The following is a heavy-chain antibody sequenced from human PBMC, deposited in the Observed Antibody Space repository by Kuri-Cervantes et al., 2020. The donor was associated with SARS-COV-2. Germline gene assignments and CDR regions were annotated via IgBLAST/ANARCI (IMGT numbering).Heavy chain of an antibody. D-gene: IGHD2-2*01. CDR1: GFTFSSYA. Sequence: GESLKIYCAASGFTFSSYAMHWVRQAPGKGLEWVAVISYDGSNKYYADSVKGRFTISRDNSKNTLYLQMNSLRAEDTAVYYCARDLSHIVVVPAAMVSNSWSYGMDVWGQGTTVTVSS. CDR2: ISYDGSNK. CDR3: ARDLSHIVVVPAAMVSNSWSYGMDV. V-gene: IGHV3-30-3*01. J-gene: IGHJ6*02.